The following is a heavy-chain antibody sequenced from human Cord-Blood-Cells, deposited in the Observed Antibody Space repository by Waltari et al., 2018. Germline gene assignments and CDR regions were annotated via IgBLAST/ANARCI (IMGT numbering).Heavy chain of an antibody. D-gene: IGHD1-7*01. J-gene: IGHJ3*02. Sequence: QVQLVQSGAEVKKPGASVKVSCKACGYTFTSYYMHWVRQAPGQGLEWMGKINPSGGSTSYATKFQGRVTMTRDTSTSTVYMELGSLRSEDTAVYYCARPYNWNFAFDIWGQGTMVTVSS. CDR2: INPSGGST. V-gene: IGHV1-46*01. CDR1: GYTFTSYY. CDR3: ARPYNWNFAFDI.